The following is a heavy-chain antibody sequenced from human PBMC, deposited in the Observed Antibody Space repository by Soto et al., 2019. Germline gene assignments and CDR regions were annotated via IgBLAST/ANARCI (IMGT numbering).Heavy chain of an antibody. CDR3: ASTITMVRGPPSRALDY. CDR1: GFTFSSYA. Sequence: GGSLRLSCAASGFTFSSYAMHWVRQAPGKGLEWVAVISYDGSNKYYADSVKGRFTISRDNSKNTLYLQMNSLRAEDTAVYYCASTITMVRGPPSRALDYWGQGTLVTVSS. CDR2: ISYDGSNK. J-gene: IGHJ4*02. D-gene: IGHD3-10*01. V-gene: IGHV3-30-3*01.